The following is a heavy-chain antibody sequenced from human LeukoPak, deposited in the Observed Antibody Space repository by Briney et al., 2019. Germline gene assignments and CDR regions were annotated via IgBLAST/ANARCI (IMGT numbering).Heavy chain of an antibody. J-gene: IGHJ4*02. CDR2: IYTSGST. CDR3: AREDSSSWYLTLFDY. Sequence: PSETLSLTCTVSGGSLSSYYWSWIRQPAGKGLEWIGRIYTSGSTNYNPSLKSRVTMSVDTSKNQFSLKLSSVTAADTAVYYSAREDSSSWYLTLFDYWGQGTLVTVSS. D-gene: IGHD6-13*01. V-gene: IGHV4-4*07. CDR1: GGSLSSYY.